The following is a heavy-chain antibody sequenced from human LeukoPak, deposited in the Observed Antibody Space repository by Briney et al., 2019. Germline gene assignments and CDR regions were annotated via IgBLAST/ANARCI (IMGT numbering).Heavy chain of an antibody. CDR2: ISYDGSNE. D-gene: IGHD6-13*01. CDR3: AKDGSSSWYVTYYFDY. Sequence: GGSLRLSCAASGFTFSSYVIHWVRQAPGKGLEWVAIISYDGSNEYYADSVKGRFTISRDNSKNTLYLQMNSLRAEDTAVYYCAKDGSSSWYVTYYFDYWGQGTLVTVSS. V-gene: IGHV3-30*04. CDR1: GFTFSSYV. J-gene: IGHJ4*02.